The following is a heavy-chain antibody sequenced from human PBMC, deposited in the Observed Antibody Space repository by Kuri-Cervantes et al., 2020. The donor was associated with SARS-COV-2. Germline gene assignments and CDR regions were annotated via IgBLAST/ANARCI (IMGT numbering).Heavy chain of an antibody. CDR2: INPKTGGA. CDR1: GYTFTSYG. J-gene: IGHJ4*02. Sequence: ASVKVSCKASGYTFTSYGISWVRQAPGQGLEWMGWINPKTGGAKYAQKFQGRVTMTRETSISTAYMELSRLRSDDTAVYYCARDLTGQGFDYWGQGTLVTVSS. V-gene: IGHV1-2*02. CDR3: ARDLTGQGFDY.